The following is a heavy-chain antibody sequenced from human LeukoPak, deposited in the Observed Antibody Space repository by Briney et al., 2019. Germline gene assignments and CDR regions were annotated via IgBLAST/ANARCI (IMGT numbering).Heavy chain of an antibody. CDR3: ARDPFYCSSTSCGDY. CDR1: GFTLSRHS. V-gene: IGHV3-21*01. J-gene: IGHJ4*02. CDR2: ISSSSSYI. Sequence: GGSLRLSCGASGFTLSRHSMKWLAQAPGKALEWFSYISSSSSYIYYAASVKGRFTISRDNGKNSLYLQMNSLRAEDTAVYYCARDPFYCSSTSCGDYWGQGTLVTVSS. D-gene: IGHD2-2*01.